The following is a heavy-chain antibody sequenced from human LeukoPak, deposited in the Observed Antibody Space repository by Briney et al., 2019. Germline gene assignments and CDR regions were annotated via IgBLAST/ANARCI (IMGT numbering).Heavy chain of an antibody. CDR3: ARGLGRWLQFGY. CDR2: MNPNSGNT. CDR1: GYTFTSYD. D-gene: IGHD5-24*01. J-gene: IGHJ4*02. Sequence: ASVKVSCKASGYTFTSYDINWVRQATGQGLEWMGWMNPNSGNTGYAQKFQGRVTMTRNTSISTAYMELSSLRSEDTAVYYCARGLGRWLQFGYWGQGTLVTVSS. V-gene: IGHV1-8*01.